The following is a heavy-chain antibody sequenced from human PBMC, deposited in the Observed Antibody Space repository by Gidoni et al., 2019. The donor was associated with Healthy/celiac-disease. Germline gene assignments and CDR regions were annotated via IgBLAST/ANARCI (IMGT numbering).Heavy chain of an antibody. V-gene: IGHV3-7*03. CDR2: IKQDGSEK. J-gene: IGHJ5*02. Sequence: EVQLVESGGGLVHPGGSLRLSVAASGFTFSSYWMRWVRQAPGKGLEWVANIKQDGSEKYYVDSVKGRFTISRDNAKNSLYLQMNSLRAEDTAVYYCASERGDWFDPWGQGTLVTVSS. CDR1: GFTFSSYW. CDR3: ASERGDWFDP. D-gene: IGHD1-26*01.